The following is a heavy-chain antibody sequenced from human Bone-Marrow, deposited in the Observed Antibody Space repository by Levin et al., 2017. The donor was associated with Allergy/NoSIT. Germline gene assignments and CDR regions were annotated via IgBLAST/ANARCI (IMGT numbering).Heavy chain of an antibody. D-gene: IGHD6-13*01. CDR1: GYTFTSYA. Sequence: GESLKISCKASGYTFTSYAMHWVRQAPGQRLEWMGWINAGNGNTKYSQKFQGRVTITRDTSASTAYMELSSLRSEDTAVYYCARVHSSSWYGTGDYWGQGTLVTVSS. V-gene: IGHV1-3*01. CDR3: ARVHSSSWYGTGDY. CDR2: INAGNGNT. J-gene: IGHJ4*02.